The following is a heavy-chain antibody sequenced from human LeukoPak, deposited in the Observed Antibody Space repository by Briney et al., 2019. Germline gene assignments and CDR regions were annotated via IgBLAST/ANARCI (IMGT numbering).Heavy chain of an antibody. V-gene: IGHV3-7*01. CDR3: ARGMGTMVRYTPFDY. CDR1: GFNFSSYW. J-gene: IGHJ4*02. CDR2: IKQDGSEK. Sequence: GGSLRLSCAASGFNFSSYWMSWVRQAPGKGLEWVANIKQDGSEKYYVDSVKGRFTISRDNAKNSLYLQMNSLRAEDTAVYYCARGMGTMVRYTPFDYWGQGTLVTVSS. D-gene: IGHD3-10*01.